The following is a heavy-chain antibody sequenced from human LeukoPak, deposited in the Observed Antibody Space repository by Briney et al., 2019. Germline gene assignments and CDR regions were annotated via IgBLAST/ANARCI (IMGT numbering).Heavy chain of an antibody. D-gene: IGHD3-3*01. V-gene: IGHV3-23*01. J-gene: IGHJ4*02. CDR3: AKASPITIFGVVNLFDY. CDR1: GFTFNSYA. Sequence: GGSLRLSCAASGFTFNSYAMSWVRQAPGKGLEWVSAISGSGGSTYYADSVKGRFTISRDNSKNTLYLQMNSLRAEDTAVYYCAKASPITIFGVVNLFDYWGQGTLVTVSS. CDR2: ISGSGGST.